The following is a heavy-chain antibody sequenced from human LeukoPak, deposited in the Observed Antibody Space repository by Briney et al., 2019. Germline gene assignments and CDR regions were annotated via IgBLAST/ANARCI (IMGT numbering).Heavy chain of an antibody. D-gene: IGHD6-6*01. J-gene: IGHJ3*01. CDR1: GFTFNTYT. V-gene: IGHV3-48*01. Sequence: GGSLRLSCAASGFTFNTYTMNWVRQAPGKGLEWVSYISSSSGIIDYADSVRGRFTISRDNAKNSLYLQMNSLRAEDTAVYYCARSSYSSSSSVWGQGTMVTVSS. CDR2: ISSSSGII. CDR3: ARSSYSSSSSV.